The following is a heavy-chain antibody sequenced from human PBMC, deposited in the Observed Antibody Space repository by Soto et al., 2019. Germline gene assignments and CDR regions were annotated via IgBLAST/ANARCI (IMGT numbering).Heavy chain of an antibody. J-gene: IGHJ4*02. V-gene: IGHV5-51*01. CDR3: ARSQFDYVWGTSGYFDS. D-gene: IGHD3-16*01. CDR1: GYSFTTHW. CDR2: IYPGDSDT. Sequence: EVQLVQSGPEVKKPGESLKISCKGSGYSFTTHWVGWVRQMPGKGLEWMGIIYPGDSDTRYSPSFKGQVTISADEPITTAYLQWSSLKASDTAIYYCARSQFDYVWGTSGYFDSWGQGTLVTVSS.